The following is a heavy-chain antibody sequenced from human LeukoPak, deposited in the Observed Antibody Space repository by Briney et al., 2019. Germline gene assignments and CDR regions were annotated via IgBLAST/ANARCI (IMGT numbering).Heavy chain of an antibody. V-gene: IGHV3-74*01. D-gene: IGHD3-10*01. J-gene: IGHJ5*02. CDR3: ARDGSQRFRGVIRFDP. Sequence: SGGSLRLSCAASGFTFSTYWMHWVRQAPGKGLVWVSRIDHDGINTYYADSVKGRFTISRDNAKNSLYLQMNSLRAEDTAVYYCARDGSQRFRGVIRFDPWGQGTLVTVSS. CDR2: IDHDGINT. CDR1: GFTFSTYW.